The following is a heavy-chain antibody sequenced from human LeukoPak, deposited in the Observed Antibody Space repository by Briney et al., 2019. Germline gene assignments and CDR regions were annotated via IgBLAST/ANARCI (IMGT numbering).Heavy chain of an antibody. D-gene: IGHD6-13*01. Sequence: SVTVSCKASGGTFSSYAISWVRQAPGQGLEWMGGIIPIFGTANYAQKFQGRVTITADESTSTAYMELSSLRSEATAVYYCARAVIAAAGLLSYFDYWGQGTLVTVSS. V-gene: IGHV1-69*13. CDR1: GGTFSSYA. CDR2: IIPIFGTA. J-gene: IGHJ4*02. CDR3: ARAVIAAAGLLSYFDY.